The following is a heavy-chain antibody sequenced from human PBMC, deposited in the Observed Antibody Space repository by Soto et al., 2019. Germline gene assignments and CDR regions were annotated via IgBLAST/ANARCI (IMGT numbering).Heavy chain of an antibody. CDR2: ISSNGGST. Sequence: VGSLRLSCSASGFTFSSYAMHWVRQAPGKGLEYVSAISSNGGSTYYADSVKGRFTISRDNSKNTLYLQMSSLRAEDTAVYYCVKDTVGIAAAGMDWFDPRGQGTLVTVSS. V-gene: IGHV3-64D*06. CDR3: VKDTVGIAAAGMDWFDP. D-gene: IGHD6-13*01. J-gene: IGHJ5*02. CDR1: GFTFSSYA.